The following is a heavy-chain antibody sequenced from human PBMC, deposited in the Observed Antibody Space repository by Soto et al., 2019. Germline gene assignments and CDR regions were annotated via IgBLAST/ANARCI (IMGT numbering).Heavy chain of an antibody. CDR1: GGGVFSNSAA. D-gene: IGHD3-3*02. Sequence: PSQTLSVTCGISGGGVFSNSAAWNWIRQSPSRGLEWLGRTYYRSKWYNDYAGSVRSRITITPDTSKNQFSLHLNSVTPDDTAVYYCARDLSGFFQHWGLGTLVTVS. CDR2: TYYRSKWYN. CDR3: ARDLSGFFQH. V-gene: IGHV6-1*01. J-gene: IGHJ1*01.